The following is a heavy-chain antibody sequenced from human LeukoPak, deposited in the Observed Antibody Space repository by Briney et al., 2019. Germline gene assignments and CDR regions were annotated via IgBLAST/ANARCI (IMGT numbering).Heavy chain of an antibody. CDR1: GGTFSSYA. V-gene: IGHV1-69*13. Sequence: ASVKVSCKASGGTFSSYAISWVRQAPGQGLEWMGGIIPIFGTANYAQKFQGRVTITADESTSTAYMELSSLRSEDTAVYYCARGGYSYGYLLVWGQGTMVTVSS. CDR2: IIPIFGTA. CDR3: ARGGYSYGYLLV. J-gene: IGHJ3*01. D-gene: IGHD5-18*01.